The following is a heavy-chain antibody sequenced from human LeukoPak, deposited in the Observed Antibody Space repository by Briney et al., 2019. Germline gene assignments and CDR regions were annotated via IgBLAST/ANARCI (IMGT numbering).Heavy chain of an antibody. Sequence: ASVKVSCKASGYTFTSYGISWVRQAPGQGLEWMGWISAYNGNTNYAQKLQGRVTMTTDTSTSTAYMELRSLRSDDTAVYYCARLPWRVVTLNKYYFDYWGQGTLVTVSS. D-gene: IGHD3-22*01. CDR3: ARLPWRVVTLNKYYFDY. CDR2: ISAYNGNT. J-gene: IGHJ4*02. V-gene: IGHV1-18*01. CDR1: GYTFTSYG.